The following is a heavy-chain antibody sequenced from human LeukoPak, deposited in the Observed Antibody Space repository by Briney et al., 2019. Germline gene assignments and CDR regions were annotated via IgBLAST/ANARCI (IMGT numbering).Heavy chain of an antibody. V-gene: IGHV3-74*01. Sequence: GGSLRLSCAASGFSFSSYWMHWVRQAPGKGLVWVSRINSEGSSTSYADSVKGRFTISRDNAENSLYLQMNSLRAEDTAVYYCARWAYYMDVWGKGTTVTVSS. J-gene: IGHJ6*03. CDR3: ARWAYYMDV. CDR2: INSEGSST. CDR1: GFSFSSYW.